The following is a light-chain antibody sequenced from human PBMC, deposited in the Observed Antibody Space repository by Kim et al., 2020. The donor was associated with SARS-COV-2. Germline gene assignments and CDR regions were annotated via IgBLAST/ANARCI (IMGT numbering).Light chain of an antibody. CDR2: GAS. V-gene: IGKV3-15*01. Sequence: VSPGERATLSRRASQSVNSNLAWYQQKPGQAPRLLIYGASTRATGIPARFSRSGSGTEFTLTISSLQSEDFAVYYCQHFYNWPLSFGGGTKVDIK. CDR1: QSVNSN. J-gene: IGKJ4*01. CDR3: QHFYNWPLS.